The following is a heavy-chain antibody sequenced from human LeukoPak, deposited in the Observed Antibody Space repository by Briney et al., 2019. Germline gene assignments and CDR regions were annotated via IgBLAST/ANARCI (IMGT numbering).Heavy chain of an antibody. CDR2: IYYSGST. Sequence: SQTLSLTCTVSGGSISSGGYYWSWIRQHPGKGLEWIGYIYYSGSTYYNPSLKSRVTISVDTSKNQFSLKLSSVTAADTAVYYCARGFGLLWFGESRLGYTDWGQGTLVTVSS. D-gene: IGHD3-10*01. V-gene: IGHV4-31*03. J-gene: IGHJ4*02. CDR3: ARGFGLLWFGESRLGYTD. CDR1: GGSISSGGYY.